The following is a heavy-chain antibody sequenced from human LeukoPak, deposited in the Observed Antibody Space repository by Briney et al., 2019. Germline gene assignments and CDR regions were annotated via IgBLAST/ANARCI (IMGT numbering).Heavy chain of an antibody. V-gene: IGHV3-66*04. J-gene: IGHJ4*02. Sequence: GGSLRLSCAASGFTVSSNYMSWVRQAPGKGLEWVSVIYSGGSTYYADSVKGRFTISRDNSKNTLYLQMNSLRAEDTAVYYCAGQSLDWYIKFDYWGQGTLVTVSS. CDR2: IYSGGST. CDR3: AGQSLDWYIKFDY. D-gene: IGHD3-9*01. CDR1: GFTVSSNY.